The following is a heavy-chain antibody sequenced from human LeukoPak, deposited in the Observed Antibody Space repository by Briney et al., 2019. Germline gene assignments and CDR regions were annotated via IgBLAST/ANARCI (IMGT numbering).Heavy chain of an antibody. CDR3: ARGRYYDYVWGSYRYTYPFDY. CDR2: INHSGST. D-gene: IGHD3-16*02. J-gene: IGHJ4*02. Sequence: SETLSLTCAVYGGSFSGYYWSWIRQPPGKGLEWIGEINHSGSTNYNPSLKSRVTISVDTSKNQFSLKLSSVTAADTAVYYCARGRYYDYVWGSYRYTYPFDYWGQGTLVTVSS. V-gene: IGHV4-34*01. CDR1: GGSFSGYY.